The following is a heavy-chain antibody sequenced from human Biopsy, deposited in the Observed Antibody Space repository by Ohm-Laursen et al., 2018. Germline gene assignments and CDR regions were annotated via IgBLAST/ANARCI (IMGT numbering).Heavy chain of an antibody. V-gene: IGHV1-2*06. CDR3: VLASFDY. CDR1: GYPFSNYY. Sequence: SVKVSCKASGYPFSNYYLFWVRQAPGQGLEWMGRINPNSGDTVFARNFQGRVTMTRDTAISTVYMDLRNLRPDDTAVYYCVLASFDYWGQGTLVTVPS. J-gene: IGHJ4*02. CDR2: INPNSGDT.